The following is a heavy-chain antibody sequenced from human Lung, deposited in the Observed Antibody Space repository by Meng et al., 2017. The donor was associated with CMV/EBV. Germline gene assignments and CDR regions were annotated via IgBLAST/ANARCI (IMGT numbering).Heavy chain of an antibody. V-gene: IGHV4-61*01. D-gene: IGHD3-3*01. CDR2: IYNSGST. CDR1: GGSVSTSSSY. CDR3: ARGFYDFWSGFGAVDY. Sequence: GSLRLXXTVSGGSVSTSSSYWSWIRQPPGKGLEWIGFIYNSGSTNDNSSLKSRVTISVDTSKNQFSLKLTSVTVADTAVYYCARGFYDFWSGFGAVDYWGQGXLVTVSS. J-gene: IGHJ4*02.